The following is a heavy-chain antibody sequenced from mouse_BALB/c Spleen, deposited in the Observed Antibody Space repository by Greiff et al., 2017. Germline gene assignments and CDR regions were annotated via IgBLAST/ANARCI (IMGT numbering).Heavy chain of an antibody. CDR2: IWGGGST. D-gene: IGHD2-10*01. V-gene: IGHV2-6-4*01. CDR1: GFSLSRYS. CDR3: ARNFPYYDSYAMDY. Sequence: VQLVESGPGLVAPSQSLSITCTVSGFSLSRYSVHWVRQPPGKGLEWLGMIWGGGSTDYNSALKSRLSISKDNSKSQVFLKMNSLQTDDTAMYYCARNFPYYDSYAMDYWGQGTSVTVSS. J-gene: IGHJ4*01.